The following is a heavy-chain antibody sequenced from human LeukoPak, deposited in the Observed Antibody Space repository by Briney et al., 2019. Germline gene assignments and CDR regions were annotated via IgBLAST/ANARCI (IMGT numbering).Heavy chain of an antibody. CDR3: ARHLAAASGWRPQTLFDY. CDR1: GYSFSSYW. D-gene: IGHD6-13*01. CDR2: IYPGDSDT. J-gene: IGHJ4*02. V-gene: IGHV5-51*01. Sequence: GESLQISCKGSGYSFSSYWIGWVRQMPGKGLEWMRTIYPGDSDTRYSPSFQGQVTISVDKSISTAYLQWSSLRASDTAMYYCARHLAAASGWRPQTLFDYWGQGTLVTVSS.